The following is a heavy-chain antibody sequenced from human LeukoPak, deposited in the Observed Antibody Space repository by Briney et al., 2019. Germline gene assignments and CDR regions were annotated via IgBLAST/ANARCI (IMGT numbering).Heavy chain of an antibody. CDR1: GFTFSSYG. Sequence: GGSLRLSCAASGFTFSSYGMHWVRQAPGKGLEWVAVISYDGSNKYYADSVKGRFTISRDNSKNTLYLQMNSLRAEDAAVYYCAKDRELGSYRPDAFDIWGQGTMVTVSS. V-gene: IGHV3-30*18. D-gene: IGHD3-16*02. CDR3: AKDRELGSYRPDAFDI. CDR2: ISYDGSNK. J-gene: IGHJ3*02.